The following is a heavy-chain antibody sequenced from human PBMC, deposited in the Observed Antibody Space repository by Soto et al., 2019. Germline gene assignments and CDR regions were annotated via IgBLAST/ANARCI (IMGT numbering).Heavy chain of an antibody. Sequence: GGSLRLSCAASGFTFSSYDMSWVRQATGKRLEWVSSISGSGGSTYYADSVKGRFTISRDNSKNTLYLQMNSLRAEDTAVYYCAKDRNILDPTVDYWGQGTLVTVST. CDR2: ISGSGGST. J-gene: IGHJ4*02. CDR3: AKDRNILDPTVDY. V-gene: IGHV3-23*01. CDR1: GFTFSSYD. D-gene: IGHD2-15*01.